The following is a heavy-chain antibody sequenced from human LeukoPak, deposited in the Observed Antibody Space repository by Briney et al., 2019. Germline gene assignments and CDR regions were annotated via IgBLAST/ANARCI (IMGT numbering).Heavy chain of an antibody. CDR3: ARTQTRLGELSFNY. V-gene: IGHV1-2*02. Sequence: GASVKASCKASGYTFTGYYMHWVRQAPGQGLEWMGWINPNSGGTNYAQKFQGRVTMTRDTSISTAYMELSRLRSDDTAVYYCARTQTRLGELSFNYWGQGTLVTVSS. CDR1: GYTFTGYY. J-gene: IGHJ4*02. D-gene: IGHD3-16*02. CDR2: INPNSGGT.